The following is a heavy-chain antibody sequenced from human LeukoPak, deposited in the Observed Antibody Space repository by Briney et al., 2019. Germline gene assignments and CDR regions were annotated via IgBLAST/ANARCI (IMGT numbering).Heavy chain of an antibody. CDR2: ISSSSSYI. V-gene: IGHV3-21*01. Sequence: GGSLRLSCAASGFTFSSYSMNWVRQAPGKGLEWVSSISSSSSYIYYADSVKGRFTISRDNAKNSLYLQMNSLRAEDTAVYYCAREPSYYYDSSGPGDYWGQGTLVTVPS. CDR1: GFTFSSYS. CDR3: AREPSYYYDSSGPGDY. D-gene: IGHD3-22*01. J-gene: IGHJ4*02.